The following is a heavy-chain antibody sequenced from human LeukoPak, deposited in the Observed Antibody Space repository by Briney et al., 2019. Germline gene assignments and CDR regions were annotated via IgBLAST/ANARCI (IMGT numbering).Heavy chain of an antibody. V-gene: IGHV3-30*18. CDR3: AKETRVRGDYVDQGYGMDV. J-gene: IGHJ6*02. CDR1: GFTFSSYA. Sequence: GGSLRLSCAASGFTFSSYAMSWVRQAPGKGLEWVAVISYDGSNKYYADSVKGRFTISRDNSKNSLYLQINSLRAEDTAVYYCAKETRVRGDYVDQGYGMDVWGQGTTVTVSS. D-gene: IGHD4-17*01. CDR2: ISYDGSNK.